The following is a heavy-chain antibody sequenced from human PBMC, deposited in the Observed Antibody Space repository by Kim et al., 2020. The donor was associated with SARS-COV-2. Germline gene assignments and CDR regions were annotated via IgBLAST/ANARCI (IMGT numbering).Heavy chain of an antibody. J-gene: IGHJ3*02. CDR3: VAEKYGGTNAFDI. CDR2: ILIDGSNR. V-gene: IGHV3-30*03. D-gene: IGHD4-17*01. Sequence: GGSLRLSCAASGFIFSNYGMHWVRQAPGKGLEWVAVILIDGSNRYYADSVRGRFTISRDNSNNTLYLQMNSLRPEDTAVYYCVAEKYGGTNAFDIWGQGTMVTVSS. CDR1: GFIFSNYG.